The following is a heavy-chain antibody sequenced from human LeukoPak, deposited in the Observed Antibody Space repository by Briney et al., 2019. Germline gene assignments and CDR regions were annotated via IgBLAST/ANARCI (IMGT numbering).Heavy chain of an antibody. CDR2: ISAYNDNT. V-gene: IGHV1-18*01. J-gene: IGHJ4*02. CDR3: ARETHIGSSCDY. D-gene: IGHD6-13*01. Sequence: ASVKVSCKASGYTFASYGISWVRQAPGQGLEWMGWISAYNDNTNYAQKLQGRVTMTTDTSTSTAYMELRSLRSDDTAVYYCARETHIGSSCDYWGQGTLVTVSS. CDR1: GYTFASYG.